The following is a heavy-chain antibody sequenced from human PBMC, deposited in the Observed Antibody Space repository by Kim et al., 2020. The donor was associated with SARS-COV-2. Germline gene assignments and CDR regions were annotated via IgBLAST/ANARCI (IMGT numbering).Heavy chain of an antibody. V-gene: IGHV3-30-3*01. D-gene: IGHD1-26*01. CDR2: ISYDGSNK. CDR1: GFTFSSYA. Sequence: GGSLRLSCAASGFTFSSYAMHWVRQAPGKGLEWVAVISYDGSNKYYADSVKGRFTISRDNSKKTLYLQMNSLRAEATAVYYCARTGYSGSYYNDLDIWG. J-gene: IGHJ3*02. CDR3: ARTGYSGSYYNDLDI.